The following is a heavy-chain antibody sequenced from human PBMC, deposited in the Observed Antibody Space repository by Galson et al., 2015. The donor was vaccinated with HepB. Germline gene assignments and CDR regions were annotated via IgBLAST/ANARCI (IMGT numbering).Heavy chain of an antibody. D-gene: IGHD2-2*01. J-gene: IGHJ4*02. Sequence: SLRLSCAASGFTFSSYAMSWVRQAPGKGLEWVSAISGSGGSTYYADSVKGRFTISRDNSKNTLYLQMNSLRAEDTAVYYCAKDDAWGVVVPAVFGYWGQGTLVTVSS. CDR2: ISGSGGST. CDR1: GFTFSSYA. V-gene: IGHV3-23*01. CDR3: AKDDAWGVVVPAVFGY.